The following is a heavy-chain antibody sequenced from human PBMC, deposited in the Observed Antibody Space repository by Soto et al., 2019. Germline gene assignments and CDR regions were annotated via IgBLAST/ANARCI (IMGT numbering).Heavy chain of an antibody. CDR3: ARAPVKNEDGGEILFDY. Sequence: ASVKVSCKASGYTFTSYAMHWVRQAPGQRLEWMGWINAGNGNTKYSQKFQGRVTITRDTSASTAYMELSSLRSEDTAVYYCARAPVKNEDGGEILFDYWGQGTLVPVSS. D-gene: IGHD2-21*01. CDR2: INAGNGNT. V-gene: IGHV1-3*01. CDR1: GYTFTSYA. J-gene: IGHJ4*02.